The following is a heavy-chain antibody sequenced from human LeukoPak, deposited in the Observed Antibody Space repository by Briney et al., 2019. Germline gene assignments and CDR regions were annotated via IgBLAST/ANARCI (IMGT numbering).Heavy chain of an antibody. CDR1: GFTFSSYA. Sequence: GGSLRLSCAASGFTFSSYAMSWVRQAPGKGLEWVSAISGSGGSTYYADSVKGRFTISRDNAKNSLYLQMNSLRAEDTAVYYCARGLLATRGDVWGKGTTVTISS. D-gene: IGHD1-26*01. V-gene: IGHV3-23*01. CDR3: ARGLLATRGDV. CDR2: ISGSGGST. J-gene: IGHJ6*04.